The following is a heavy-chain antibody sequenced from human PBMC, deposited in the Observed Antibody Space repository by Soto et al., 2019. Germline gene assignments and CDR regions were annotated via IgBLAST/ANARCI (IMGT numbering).Heavy chain of an antibody. CDR2: INHSGST. J-gene: IGHJ6*03. CDR1: GGSFSGYY. D-gene: IGHD3-3*01. CDR3: ARSGRVYDFWSGYYGPNSRDRYYYYYYMDV. Sequence: SETLSLTCAVYGGSFSGYYWSWIRQPPGKGLEWIGEINHSGSTNYNPSLKSRVTISVDTSKNQFSLKLSSVTAADTAVYYCARSGRVYDFWSGYYGPNSRDRYYYYYYMDVWGKGTTVTVSS. V-gene: IGHV4-34*01.